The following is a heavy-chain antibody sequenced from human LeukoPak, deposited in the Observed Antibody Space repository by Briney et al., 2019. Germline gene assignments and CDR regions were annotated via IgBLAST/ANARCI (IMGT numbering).Heavy chain of an antibody. Sequence: SETLSLTCTVSGGSIGRGDYYWSWIRQPPGKGLEWIGYIYYNGNTYYIPSLSSRLTISIDTSKSQFSLRLSSVTAADTAVYYCAGLLMVRGVKVAMDVWGQGTTVTVSS. J-gene: IGHJ6*02. D-gene: IGHD3-10*01. CDR3: AGLLMVRGVKVAMDV. CDR1: GGSIGRGDYY. V-gene: IGHV4-30-4*01. CDR2: IYYNGNT.